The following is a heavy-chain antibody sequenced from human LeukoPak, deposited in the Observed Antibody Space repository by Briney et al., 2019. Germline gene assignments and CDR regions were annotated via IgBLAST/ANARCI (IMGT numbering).Heavy chain of an antibody. Sequence: PGGSLRLSCAASGFTFSSYWMSWVRQAPGKGLEWVANIKQDGSEKYYVDSVKGRFTISRDNAKNSLYLQMNSLRAEDTAEYYCAREAPGWYSSSWFDYWGQGTLVTVSS. CDR3: AREAPGWYSSSWFDY. CDR1: GFTFSSYW. CDR2: IKQDGSEK. D-gene: IGHD6-13*01. V-gene: IGHV3-7*03. J-gene: IGHJ4*02.